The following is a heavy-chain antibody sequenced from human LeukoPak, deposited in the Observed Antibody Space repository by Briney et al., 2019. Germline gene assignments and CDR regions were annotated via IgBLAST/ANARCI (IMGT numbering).Heavy chain of an antibody. CDR1: GFTFSGYG. J-gene: IGHJ4*02. CDR3: AKGSRRGSGSYYGQFDY. Sequence: GGSLRLSCAASGFTFSGYGMSWVRQAPGKGLEWVSAISGSGGSTYYADSVKGRFTISRDNSKNTLYLQMNSLRAEDTAVYYCAKGSRRGSGSYYGQFDYWGQGTLVTVSS. CDR2: ISGSGGST. D-gene: IGHD3-10*01. V-gene: IGHV3-23*01.